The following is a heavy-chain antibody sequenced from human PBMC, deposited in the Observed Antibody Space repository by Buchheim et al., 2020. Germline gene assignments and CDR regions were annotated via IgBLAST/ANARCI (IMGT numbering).Heavy chain of an antibody. CDR3: ARTGPDYYDSSVGDYYYYYGMDV. CDR2: IWYDGSNK. CDR1: GFTFSSYG. V-gene: IGHV3-33*01. Sequence: QVQLVESGGGVVQPGRSLRLSCAASGFTFSSYGMHWVRQAPGKGLEWVAVIWYDGSNKYYADSVKGRFTISRDTSKNTLHLQMNSLRAEDTAVYYCARTGPDYYDSSVGDYYYYYGMDVWGQGTT. D-gene: IGHD3-22*01. J-gene: IGHJ6*02.